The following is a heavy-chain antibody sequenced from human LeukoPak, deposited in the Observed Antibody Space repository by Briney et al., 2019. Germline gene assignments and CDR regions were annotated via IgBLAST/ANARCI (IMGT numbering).Heavy chain of an antibody. Sequence: GGSLRLSCAASGFTFSSYWMSWVRQAPGKGLEWVANIKQDGSEKYYVDSVKGRFTISRDNAKNSLYLQMNRLRPEDAAVYYCAKAPVTTCRGAFCYPFDYWGLGTLVTVSS. J-gene: IGHJ4*02. V-gene: IGHV3-7*03. CDR2: IKQDGSEK. D-gene: IGHD2-15*01. CDR1: GFTFSSYW. CDR3: AKAPVTTCRGAFCYPFDY.